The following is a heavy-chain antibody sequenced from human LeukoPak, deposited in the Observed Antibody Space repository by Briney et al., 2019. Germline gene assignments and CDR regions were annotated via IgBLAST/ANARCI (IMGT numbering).Heavy chain of an antibody. CDR1: GFTFSRYS. Sequence: GGSLRLSCAASGFTFSRYSMNWVRQAPGKGLEWVSSISNKGFDIYYADSVKGRFTISRDNARNSLSLQMNNLRAEDTAIYYCAKDRDIILIGHGMDVWGQGTTVSVSS. CDR2: ISNKGFDI. CDR3: AKDRDIILIGHGMDV. D-gene: IGHD3-3*02. J-gene: IGHJ6*02. V-gene: IGHV3-21*01.